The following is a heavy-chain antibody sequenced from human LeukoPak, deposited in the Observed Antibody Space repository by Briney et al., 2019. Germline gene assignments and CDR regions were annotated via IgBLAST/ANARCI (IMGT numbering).Heavy chain of an antibody. CDR1: GGSFSGYY. CDR3: ARHRQYYYGSGSYYNY. Sequence: SETLSLTCAVYGGSFSGYYWSWIRQPPGKGLEWIGEINHSGSTNYNPSLKSRVTISVDTSKNQFSLKLSSVTAADTAVYYCARHRQYYYGSGSYYNYWGQGTLVTVSS. J-gene: IGHJ4*02. CDR2: INHSGST. V-gene: IGHV4-34*01. D-gene: IGHD3-10*01.